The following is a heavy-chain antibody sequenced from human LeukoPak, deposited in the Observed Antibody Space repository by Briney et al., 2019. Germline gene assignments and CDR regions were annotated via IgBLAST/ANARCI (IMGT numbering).Heavy chain of an antibody. CDR2: ISAYNGNT. J-gene: IGHJ4*02. CDR3: ARGGRLLWFGELLPYFDY. V-gene: IGHV1-18*01. Sequence: VASVKVSCKASGYTFTSYGISWVRQAPGQGLEWMGWISAYNGNTNYAQKLQGRVTMTTDTSTSTAYMELRSLRSDDTAVYYCARGGRLLWFGELLPYFDYWGQGTLVTVSS. D-gene: IGHD3-10*01. CDR1: GYTFTSYG.